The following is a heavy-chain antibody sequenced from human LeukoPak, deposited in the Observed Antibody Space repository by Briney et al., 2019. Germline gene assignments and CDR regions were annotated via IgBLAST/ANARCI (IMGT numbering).Heavy chain of an antibody. CDR1: GGTFSIYA. Sequence: SVKVSCKASGGTFSIYAINWVRQAPGQGLEWMGGIIPVFGTANYAQKFQGRVTITADESTSTAYMELSSLTSEDTAIYYCTRDHSSGLYYFDYWGQGTLVTVSS. CDR2: IIPVFGTA. CDR3: TRDHSSGLYYFDY. J-gene: IGHJ4*02. V-gene: IGHV1-69*13. D-gene: IGHD6-19*01.